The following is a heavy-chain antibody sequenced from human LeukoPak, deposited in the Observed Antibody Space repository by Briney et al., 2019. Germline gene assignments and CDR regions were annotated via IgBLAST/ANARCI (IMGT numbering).Heavy chain of an antibody. CDR1: GYTFTGYY. Sequence: ASVKVPCKASGYTFTGYYMHWVRQAPGQGLEWMGWINPNSGGTNYAQKFQGRVTMTRDTSISTAYMELSRLRSDDTAVYYCARDAVAAALNWFDPWGQGTLVTVSS. CDR2: INPNSGGT. CDR3: ARDAVAAALNWFDP. D-gene: IGHD6-13*01. V-gene: IGHV1-2*02. J-gene: IGHJ5*02.